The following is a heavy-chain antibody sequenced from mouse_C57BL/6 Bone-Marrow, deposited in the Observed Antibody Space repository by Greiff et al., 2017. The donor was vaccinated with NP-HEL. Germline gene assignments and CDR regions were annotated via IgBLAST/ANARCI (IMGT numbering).Heavy chain of an antibody. Sequence: DVMLVESGGDLVKPGGSLKLSCAASGFTFSSYGMSWVRQTPDKRLEWVATISSGGSYTYYPDSVKGRFTISRDNAKNTLYLQMSSLKSEDTAMYYCARRGMVTTYDYWGRGTTLTVSS. CDR1: GFTFSSYG. J-gene: IGHJ2*01. V-gene: IGHV5-6*02. D-gene: IGHD2-2*01. CDR2: ISSGGSYT. CDR3: ARRGMVTTYDY.